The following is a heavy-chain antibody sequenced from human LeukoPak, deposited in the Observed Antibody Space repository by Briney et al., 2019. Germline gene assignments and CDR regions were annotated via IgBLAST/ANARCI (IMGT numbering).Heavy chain of an antibody. CDR2: IFYSGST. D-gene: IGHD3-10*01. V-gene: IGHV4-39*02. CDR1: GGSISSSSYY. Sequence: KPSETLSLTCTVSGGSISSSSYYWGWIRQPPGKGLEWIGSIFYSGSTHSTPSLKRRVTISVDTSKSQCSLKPSSVTAADTAVYYCARDLGIGGNNLFDPWGQGTLVTVSS. CDR3: ARDLGIGGNNLFDP. J-gene: IGHJ5*02.